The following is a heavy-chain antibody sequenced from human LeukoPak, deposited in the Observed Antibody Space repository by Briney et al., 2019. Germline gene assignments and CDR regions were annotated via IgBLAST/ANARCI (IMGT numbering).Heavy chain of an antibody. CDR2: IKSKTDGGTT. J-gene: IGHJ4*02. V-gene: IGHV3-15*01. CDR1: GFTFSNAW. CDR3: TTERGWYRGPGFFDY. D-gene: IGHD6-19*01. Sequence: GGSLRLSCAASGFTFSNAWVSWVRQAPGKGLEWVGRIKSKTDGGTTDYAAPVKGRFTISRDDSKNTLYLQMNSLKTEDTAVYYCTTERGWYRGPGFFDYWGQGTLVTVSS.